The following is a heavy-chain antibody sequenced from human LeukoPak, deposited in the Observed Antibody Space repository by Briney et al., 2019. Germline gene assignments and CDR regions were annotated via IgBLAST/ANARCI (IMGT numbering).Heavy chain of an antibody. Sequence: SETLSLTCTVSGGSISTYYWTWIRQPPGKGLEWIGYIYYSGSTNYNPSLKSRVTTSVDTSKNQFSLKLTSVTAADTAVYYCARGAVAGYLNAPLDYWGQGSLVTVSS. V-gene: IGHV4-59*01. CDR3: ARGAVAGYLNAPLDY. CDR1: GGSISTYY. J-gene: IGHJ4*02. CDR2: IYYSGST. D-gene: IGHD6-13*01.